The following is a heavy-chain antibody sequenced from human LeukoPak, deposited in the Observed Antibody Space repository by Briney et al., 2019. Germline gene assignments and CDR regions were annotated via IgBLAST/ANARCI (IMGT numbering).Heavy chain of an antibody. CDR2: IDGSGGST. CDR1: GFTFNNYA. J-gene: IGHJ4*02. Sequence: PGGSLRLSCAASGFTFNNYAMSWVRRAPGKGLDWVATIDGSGGSTYYADSVKGRFTVSRDNSKNTVYLQMSSLRAEDTAVYYCAKSGQFDSWGQGTLVTVSS. CDR3: AKSGQFDS. V-gene: IGHV3-23*01.